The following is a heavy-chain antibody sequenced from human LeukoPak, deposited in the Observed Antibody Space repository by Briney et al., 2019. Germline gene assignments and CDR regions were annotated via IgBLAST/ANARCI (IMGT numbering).Heavy chain of an antibody. D-gene: IGHD6-13*01. V-gene: IGHV5-51*01. J-gene: IGHJ4*02. CDR2: IYPGDSDT. Sequence: GESLKISCKGSGYTFTSYWMAWVRQMPGKGLEWMGIIYPGDSDTRYSPSFQGQVTISADKSITTAYLQWSGLKASDTAMYYCARGAIAAGVFYFDYWGQGTLVTVPP. CDR1: GYTFTSYW. CDR3: ARGAIAAGVFYFDY.